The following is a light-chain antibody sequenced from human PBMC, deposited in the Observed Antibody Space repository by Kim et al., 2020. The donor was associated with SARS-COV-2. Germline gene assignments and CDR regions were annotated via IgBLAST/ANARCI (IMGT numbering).Light chain of an antibody. CDR2: GAS. V-gene: IGKV3-15*01. CDR3: QQYNNWPIT. J-gene: IGKJ5*01. CDR1: QSVGNN. Sequence: EIVMTQSPATLSVSPGEGATLSCSASQSVGNNLAWYQQKPGQAPRLLMYGASTRATCIPGRFSGSGSGAEFTLTIGSLQSEDFAVYYCQQYNNWPITFGQGTRLEIK.